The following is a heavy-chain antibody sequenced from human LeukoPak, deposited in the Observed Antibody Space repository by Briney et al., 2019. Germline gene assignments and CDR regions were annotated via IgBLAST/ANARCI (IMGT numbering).Heavy chain of an antibody. Sequence: GGSLRLSCAASGFTFSSYTMDWVRQAPGKGLEWVSSITSRSTYYADSVRGRFTISGDSAKNSLFLQMNSLRAEDTAVYYCARERVTTTAFDVWGQGTMVTVSS. D-gene: IGHD1-1*01. J-gene: IGHJ3*01. CDR2: ITSRST. CDR1: GFTFSSYT. V-gene: IGHV3-21*01. CDR3: ARERVTTTAFDV.